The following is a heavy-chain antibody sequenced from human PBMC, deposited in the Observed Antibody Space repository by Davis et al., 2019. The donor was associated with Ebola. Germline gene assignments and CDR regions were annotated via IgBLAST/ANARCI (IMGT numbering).Heavy chain of an antibody. CDR3: ARDYGYGMDV. J-gene: IGHJ6*02. CDR2: ILPIFGTA. Sequence: AASVKVSCKASGGTFSSYAISWVRQAPGQGLEWMGGILPIFGTANYAQKFQGRVTITADESTSTAYMELSSLRSEDTAVYYCARDYGYGMDVWGQGTTVTVSS. V-gene: IGHV1-69*13. D-gene: IGHD3-10*01. CDR1: GGTFSSYA.